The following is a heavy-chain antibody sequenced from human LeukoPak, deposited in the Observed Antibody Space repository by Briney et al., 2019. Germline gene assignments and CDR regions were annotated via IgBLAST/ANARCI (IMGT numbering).Heavy chain of an antibody. CDR3: ARFKEYGMDV. J-gene: IGHJ6*02. V-gene: IGHV4-59*01. CDR2: IYYSGST. Sequence: SETLSLTCTVSGGSISSYYWSWIRQPPGKGLEWIGYIYYSGSTNYNPSLKSRVTISVNTSKNQFSLKLGSVTAADTAVYYCARFKEYGMDVWGQGTTVTVSS. CDR1: GGSISSYY.